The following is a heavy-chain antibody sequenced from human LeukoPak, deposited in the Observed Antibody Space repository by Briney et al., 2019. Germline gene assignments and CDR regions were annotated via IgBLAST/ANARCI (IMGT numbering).Heavy chain of an antibody. D-gene: IGHD1-26*01. CDR1: GYTLTELS. CDR2: FDPEDGET. J-gene: IGHJ4*02. Sequence: ASVNVSCKVSGYTLTELSMHWVRQAPGKGLEWMGGFDPEDGETICAQKFQGRVTMTEDTSTDTAYMELSSLRSEDTAVYYCATKSPPWWELLYWGQGTLVTVSS. CDR3: ATKSPPWWELLY. V-gene: IGHV1-24*01.